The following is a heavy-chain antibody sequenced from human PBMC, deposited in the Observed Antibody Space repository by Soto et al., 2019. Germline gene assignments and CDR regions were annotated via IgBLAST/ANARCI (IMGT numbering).Heavy chain of an antibody. D-gene: IGHD3-10*01. CDR3: AKDASTRGELLWFGELFSYFDY. CDR2: ISGSGGST. Sequence: GGSLRLSCAASGFTFSSYAMSWVRQAPGKGLEWVSAISGSGGSTYYADSVKGRFTISRDNSKNTLYLQMNSLRAEDTAVYYCAKDASTRGELLWFGELFSYFDYWGQGTLVTVSS. CDR1: GFTFSSYA. V-gene: IGHV3-23*01. J-gene: IGHJ4*02.